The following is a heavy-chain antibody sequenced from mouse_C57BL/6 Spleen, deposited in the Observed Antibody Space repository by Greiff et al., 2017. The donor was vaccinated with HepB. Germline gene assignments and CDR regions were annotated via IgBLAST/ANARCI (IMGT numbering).Heavy chain of an antibody. CDR1: GFTFSSYT. CDR3: ARHKEGVLDY. Sequence: EVKVVESGGGLVKPGGSLKLSCAASGFTFSSYTMSWVRQTPEKRLEWVATISGGGGNTYYPDSVKGRFTISRDNAKNTLYLQMSSLRSEDTALYYCARHKEGVLDYWGQGTTLTVSS. J-gene: IGHJ2*01. CDR2: ISGGGGNT. V-gene: IGHV5-9*01. D-gene: IGHD1-3*01.